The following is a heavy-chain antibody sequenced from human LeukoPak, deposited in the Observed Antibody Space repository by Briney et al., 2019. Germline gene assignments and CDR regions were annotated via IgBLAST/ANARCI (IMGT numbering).Heavy chain of an antibody. J-gene: IGHJ4*02. Sequence: GGSLRLSCAASGFTFSSYEMNWVRQAPGKGLEWVSYISSSGSAIYYADSVKGRFTISRDNAKNSLYLQMNSLRAEDTAVYYCARSQGYYDSSGYYIRWGQGTLVTVSS. D-gene: IGHD3-22*01. CDR2: ISSSGSAI. V-gene: IGHV3-48*03. CDR3: ARSQGYYDSSGYYIR. CDR1: GFTFSSYE.